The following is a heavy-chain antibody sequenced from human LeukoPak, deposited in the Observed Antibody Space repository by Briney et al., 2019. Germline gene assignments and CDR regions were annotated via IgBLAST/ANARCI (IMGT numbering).Heavy chain of an antibody. CDR1: EFTFTNYD. Sequence: AGGSLRLSCAASEFTFTNYDMHWVRLATGKGLQWVSVIGSAGDTYYPGSVKGRFTISRDNSKNTLYLQMNSLRAEDTAVYYCARGGSYLSAFDIWGQGTMVTVSS. J-gene: IGHJ3*02. V-gene: IGHV3-13*01. D-gene: IGHD1-26*01. CDR2: IGSAGDT. CDR3: ARGGSYLSAFDI.